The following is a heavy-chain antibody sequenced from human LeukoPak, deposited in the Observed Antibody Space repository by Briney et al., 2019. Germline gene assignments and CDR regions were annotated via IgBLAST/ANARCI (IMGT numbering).Heavy chain of an antibody. CDR2: IYYSGST. CDR3: ARAPFRNTAAVGIVSPHDAFDI. V-gene: IGHV4-59*01. J-gene: IGHJ3*02. D-gene: IGHD6-13*01. Sequence: SETLSLTCTVSGGSISSYYWSWIRQPPGKGLEWIGYIYYSGSTNYNPSLKSRVTISVDTSKNQFSLKLSSVTAADTAVYYCARAPFRNTAAVGIVSPHDAFDIWGQGTMVTVSS. CDR1: GGSISSYY.